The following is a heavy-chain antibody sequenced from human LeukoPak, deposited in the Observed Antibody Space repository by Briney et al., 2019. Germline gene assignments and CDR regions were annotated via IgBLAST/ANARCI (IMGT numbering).Heavy chain of an antibody. CDR1: GYTFTGYY. J-gene: IGHJ5*02. V-gene: IGHV1-2*02. CDR3: ARESLGMYSSGWTPNWLDP. D-gene: IGHD6-19*01. CDR2: INPNSGGT. Sequence: ASVKVSCKASGYTFTGYYMHWVRQAPGQGLEWMGWINPNSGGTNCAQKFQGRVTMTRDTSISTAYMELSRLRSDDTAVYYCARESLGMYSSGWTPNWLDPWGQGTLVTVSS.